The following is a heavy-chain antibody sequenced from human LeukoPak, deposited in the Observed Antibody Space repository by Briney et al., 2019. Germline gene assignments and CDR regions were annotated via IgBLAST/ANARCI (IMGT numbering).Heavy chain of an antibody. CDR1: GFTFKDHA. Sequence: GGSLRLSCAASGFTFKDHAMAWVRQAPRKGLEYVSIITGDGTATHYSDSVKGRFTISRDNSKSTLYLQMNSLTAEDTAVYHCAKGVGPSAPNGRVFNSWGQGTQVTVSS. CDR2: ITGDGTAT. V-gene: IGHV3-23*01. J-gene: IGHJ5*02. D-gene: IGHD2-2*01. CDR3: AKGVGPSAPNGRVFNS.